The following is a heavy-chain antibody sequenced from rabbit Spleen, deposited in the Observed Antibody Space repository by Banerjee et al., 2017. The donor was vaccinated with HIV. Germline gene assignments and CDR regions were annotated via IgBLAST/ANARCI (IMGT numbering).Heavy chain of an antibody. CDR1: GFDASNYY. V-gene: IGHV1S40*01. Sequence: LEESGGGLVQPGGSLALSCTASGFDASNYYMTWVRQALGKGLEWIGYIVPIFGVTYYANWAKGRFTISKTSSTTVTLQMTSLTVADTATYFCARVSETSGWGEDLWGQGTLVTVS. CDR3: ARVSETSGWGEDL. J-gene: IGHJ4*01. D-gene: IGHD4-1*01. CDR2: IVPIFGVT.